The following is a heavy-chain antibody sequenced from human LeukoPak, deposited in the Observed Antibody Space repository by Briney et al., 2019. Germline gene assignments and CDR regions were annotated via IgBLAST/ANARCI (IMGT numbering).Heavy chain of an antibody. CDR2: IYYSGST. D-gene: IGHD4-17*01. J-gene: IGHJ4*02. V-gene: IGHV4-39*01. Sequence: SELLSLTCTVSGGSINSSSYYWGWIRQPPGKGLEWIGSIYYSGSTYHNPSLKSRVTISVDTSKKQFSLKLSSVTAADTAVYYCARQIRSNYGDYALRYWGQGTLVTVS. CDR3: ARQIRSNYGDYALRY. CDR1: GGSINSSSYY.